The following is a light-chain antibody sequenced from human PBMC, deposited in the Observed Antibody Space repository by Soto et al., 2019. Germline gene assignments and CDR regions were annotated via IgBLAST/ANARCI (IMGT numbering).Light chain of an antibody. CDR1: SSNVGGYNY. Sequence: QSVLTQPASVSGSAGESITISCTGTSSNVGGYNYVSWYQQHPGKAPKLMIYDVSNRPSGVSNRFSGSKSGNTASLTISGLQAEDEADYYCSSYTSSSTLYVFRTGIKLTVL. V-gene: IGLV2-14*01. CDR3: SSYTSSSTLYV. CDR2: DVS. J-gene: IGLJ1*01.